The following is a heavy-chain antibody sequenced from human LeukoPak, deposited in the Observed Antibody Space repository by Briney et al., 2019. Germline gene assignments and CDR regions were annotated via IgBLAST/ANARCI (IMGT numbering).Heavy chain of an antibody. CDR3: ASARLSIIAARGFDY. Sequence: GGSLRLSCAASGITFSTYSMNWVRQAPEKGLEWVSYISSSSSTIYYADSVKGRFTISRDNAKNSLYLQMNSLRAEDTAIYYCASARLSIIAARGFDYWGQGTLVTVSS. V-gene: IGHV3-48*01. J-gene: IGHJ4*02. CDR1: GITFSTYS. CDR2: ISSSSSTI. D-gene: IGHD6-6*01.